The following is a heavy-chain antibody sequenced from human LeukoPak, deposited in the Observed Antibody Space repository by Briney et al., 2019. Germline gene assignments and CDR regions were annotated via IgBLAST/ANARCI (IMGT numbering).Heavy chain of an antibody. CDR2: ISGSGGSP. J-gene: IGHJ4*02. D-gene: IGHD5-18*01. CDR3: AKDGLVDTSIVDYFDD. V-gene: IGHV3-23*01. Sequence: PGGSLRLSCAASGFTFSSYAMSWVRQAPGKGLEWVSAISGSGGSPYYADSVKGRFTVSRDNSTSTLYLQMNSLRAEDTAVYYCAKDGLVDTSIVDYFDDWGQGTLVTVSS. CDR1: GFTFSSYA.